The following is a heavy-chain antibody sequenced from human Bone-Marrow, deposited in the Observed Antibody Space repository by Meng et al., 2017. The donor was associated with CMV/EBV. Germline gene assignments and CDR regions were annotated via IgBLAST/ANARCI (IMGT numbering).Heavy chain of an antibody. CDR3: ARDTPYGDYQDV. CDR1: GGTFSSYA. J-gene: IGHJ6*02. CDR2: IIPIFGTP. V-gene: IGHV1-69*05. D-gene: IGHD4-17*01. Sequence: SVKVSCKASGGTFSSYAIGWVRQAPGQGLEWMGGIIPIFGTPNYAQKFQGRVTITTDEPTSTAYMELSSLRSEDTAVYYCARDTPYGDYQDVWGQGTTVTVSS.